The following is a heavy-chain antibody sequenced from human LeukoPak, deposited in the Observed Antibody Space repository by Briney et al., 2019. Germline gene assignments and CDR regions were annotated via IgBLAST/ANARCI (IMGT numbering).Heavy chain of an antibody. V-gene: IGHV3-30-3*01. CDR1: GFTFSSYA. J-gene: IGHJ4*02. D-gene: IGHD6-13*01. Sequence: PGGSLRLSCSASGFTFSSYAMHWVRQAPGKGLEWVAVISFDGTTKYYADSVKGRFTLSRDNSKNTLFLLMNSLRAEDTAVYYCAREGLYSSSPYFDYWGQGTLVTVSS. CDR2: ISFDGTTK. CDR3: AREGLYSSSPYFDY.